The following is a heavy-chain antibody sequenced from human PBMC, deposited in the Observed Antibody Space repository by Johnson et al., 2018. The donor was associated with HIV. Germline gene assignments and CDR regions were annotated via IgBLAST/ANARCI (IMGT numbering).Heavy chain of an antibody. Sequence: VQLVESGGGVVRPGGSLRLSCAASGFTFDDYGMSWVRQAPGKGLEWVSGINWNGGRTGYADSVKGRFTISRDNAKNSLYLQMNSLRAEDTAVYFCAKAFSTFHDAFDIWGQGTMVTVSS. D-gene: IGHD2/OR15-2a*01. CDR3: AKAFSTFHDAFDI. V-gene: IGHV3-20*04. CDR1: GFTFDDYG. CDR2: INWNGGRT. J-gene: IGHJ3*02.